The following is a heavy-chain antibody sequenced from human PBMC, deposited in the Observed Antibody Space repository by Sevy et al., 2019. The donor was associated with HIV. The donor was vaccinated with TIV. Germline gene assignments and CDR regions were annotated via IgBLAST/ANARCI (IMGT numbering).Heavy chain of an antibody. CDR2: LSSHNAGST. J-gene: IGHJ5*02. CDR1: GFIFSNYA. Sequence: GGSLRLSCSVSGFIFSNYAMHWVRQAPGKGLEYVSGLSSHNAGSTYYADSVNGRFTISRDNSKNTLYLQMTSLRTEDTAVYYCVKDRIETILWSKGDWFDPWGQGTLVTVSS. V-gene: IGHV3-64D*06. CDR3: VKDRIETILWSKGDWFDP. D-gene: IGHD3-9*01.